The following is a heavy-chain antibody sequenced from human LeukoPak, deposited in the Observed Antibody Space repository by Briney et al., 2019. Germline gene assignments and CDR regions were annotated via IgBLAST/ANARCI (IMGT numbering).Heavy chain of an antibody. J-gene: IGHJ3*02. D-gene: IGHD1-7*01. Sequence: PGGSLGLSCVASRFTFSNYWMHWVRQAPGRGLEWVANIKQDGSNAYYVDSVKGRFTISRDNAKNSVYLQMNSLRAEDTAVYYCARGVRGGTQYDAFDIWGQGTMVTVSS. CDR1: RFTFSNYW. V-gene: IGHV3-7*01. CDR2: IKQDGSNA. CDR3: ARGVRGGTQYDAFDI.